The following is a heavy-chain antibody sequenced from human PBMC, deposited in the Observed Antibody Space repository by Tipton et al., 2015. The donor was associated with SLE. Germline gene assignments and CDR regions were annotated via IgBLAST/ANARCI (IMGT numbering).Heavy chain of an antibody. V-gene: IGHV4-34*01. Sequence: LRLSCAVYGGSFSGYYWSWILQPPGKGLEWIGEINHSGSTNYNPSLKSRVTISVDTSKNQFSLKLSSVTAADTAVYYCARVKGSYGQRYFDLWGRGTLVTVSS. CDR2: INHSGST. CDR3: ARVKGSYGQRYFDL. J-gene: IGHJ2*01. D-gene: IGHD5-18*01. CDR1: GGSFSGYY.